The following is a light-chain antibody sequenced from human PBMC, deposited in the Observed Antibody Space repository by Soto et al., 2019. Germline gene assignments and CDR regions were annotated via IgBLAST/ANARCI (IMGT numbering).Light chain of an antibody. Sequence: EIVLTQSPDSLSLSPVEGATLSCMASQSVSHNYLAWYQQKPGLAPRLLIYDASSRATGIPDRFSGSGSGTDFTLTISRLEPEDFAVYYCQQYGSSPITFGQGTRLEIK. CDR2: DAS. V-gene: IGKV3D-20*01. J-gene: IGKJ5*01. CDR3: QQYGSSPIT. CDR1: QSVSHNY.